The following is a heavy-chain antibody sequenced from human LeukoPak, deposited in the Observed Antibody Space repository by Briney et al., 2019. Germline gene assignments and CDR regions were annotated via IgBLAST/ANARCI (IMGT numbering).Heavy chain of an antibody. J-gene: IGHJ6*02. Sequence: PGGSLRLSCAASGFTFNNYWMNWVRQAPGKGLEWVANIKSDGSQRSYMDSVKGRFTISRDNAKNSLFLQMNSLRVEDTAVYYCTRDGRTYSDFWSNYYRAMDVWGQGTTVTVSS. CDR1: GFTFNNYW. CDR3: TRDGRTYSDFWSNYYRAMDV. V-gene: IGHV3-7*01. D-gene: IGHD3-3*01. CDR2: IKSDGSQR.